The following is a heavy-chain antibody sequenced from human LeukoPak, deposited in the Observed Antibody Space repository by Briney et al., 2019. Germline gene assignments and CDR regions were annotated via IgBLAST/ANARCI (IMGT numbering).Heavy chain of an antibody. CDR1: GFTFSSYW. D-gene: IGHD1-26*01. Sequence: GALRLSCAASGFTFSSYWMSWVRQAPGKGLEWVANIKQDGSEKYYVDSVKGRFTISRDNAKNSLYLQMNSLRAEDTAVYFCARATWDPNYYYYMDVWGSGTTVTISS. J-gene: IGHJ6*03. CDR2: IKQDGSEK. CDR3: ARATWDPNYYYYMDV. V-gene: IGHV3-7*01.